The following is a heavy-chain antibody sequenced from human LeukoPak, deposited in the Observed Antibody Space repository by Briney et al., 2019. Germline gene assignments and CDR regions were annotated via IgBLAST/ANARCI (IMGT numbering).Heavy chain of an antibody. CDR3: ASEVPRTSRFDH. V-gene: IGHV1-46*01. Sequence: ASVKVSCKASGLTLTPIYMHWVRQAPGQGLGWMAVLYPGGDRAIYAQRFQGRLTLTRDTSTNTVYMEVSSLASEDTAVYYCASEVPRTSRFDHWGQGTLVTVSS. CDR1: GLTLTPIY. J-gene: IGHJ4*02. D-gene: IGHD2-8*01. CDR2: LYPGGDRA.